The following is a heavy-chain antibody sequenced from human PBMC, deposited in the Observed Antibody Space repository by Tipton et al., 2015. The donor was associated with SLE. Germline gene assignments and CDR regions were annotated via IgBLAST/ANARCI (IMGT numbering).Heavy chain of an antibody. CDR1: GFTFRSYG. D-gene: IGHD2-8*01. CDR2: ISGVGFRT. CDR3: VKVYNGGNDWFDP. J-gene: IGHJ5*02. Sequence: GSLRLSCAASGFTFRSYGMHWVRQAPGKGLEWVSTISGVGFRTYYGDSVKGRFTISRDNSKNTLYLQMNTLRVEDTGFYYCVKVYNGGNDWFDPWGQGTLVTVSS. V-gene: IGHV3-23*01.